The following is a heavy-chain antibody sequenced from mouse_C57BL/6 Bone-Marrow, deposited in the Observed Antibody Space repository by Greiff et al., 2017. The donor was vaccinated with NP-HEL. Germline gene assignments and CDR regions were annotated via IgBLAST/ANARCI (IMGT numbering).Heavy chain of an antibody. CDR3: ARGGLNFDY. V-gene: IGHV1-69*01. D-gene: IGHD2-2*01. J-gene: IGHJ2*01. Sequence: QVQLQQPGAELVMPGASVKLSCKASGYTFTSYWMHWVKQRPGQGPEWIGEIDPSDSYTNYNQKFKGKSTLTVDKSSSTAYMQLSSLTSEDSAVYYCARGGLNFDYWGQGTTLTVSS. CDR1: GYTFTSYW. CDR2: IDPSDSYT.